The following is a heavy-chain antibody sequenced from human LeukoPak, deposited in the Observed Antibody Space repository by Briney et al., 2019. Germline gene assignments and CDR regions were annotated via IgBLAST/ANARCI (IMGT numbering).Heavy chain of an antibody. J-gene: IGHJ6*03. CDR2: INPNSGGT. CDR1: GYTFTGYY. D-gene: IGHD6-13*01. CDR3: ARAGWGYSSSWDYYYYMDV. V-gene: IGHV1-2*02. Sequence: ASVTVSCKASGYTFTGYYMHWVRQAPGQGLEWMGWINPNSGGTNHAQKFQGRVTMTRDTSISTAYMELSRLRSDDTAVYYCARAGWGYSSSWDYYYYMDVWGKGTTVTVSS.